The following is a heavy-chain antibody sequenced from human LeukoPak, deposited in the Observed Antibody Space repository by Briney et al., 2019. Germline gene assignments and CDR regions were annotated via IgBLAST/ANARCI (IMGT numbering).Heavy chain of an antibody. CDR3: AGAHHYDSSWDY. J-gene: IGHJ4*02. D-gene: IGHD3-22*01. Sequence: SETLSLTCTVSGGSISSYYWSWIRRPPGKGLEWIGYIYYSGSTNYNPSLKSRVTISVDTSKNQFSLKLSSVTAADTAVYYCAGAHHYDSSWDYWGQGTLVTVSS. V-gene: IGHV4-59*01. CDR1: GGSISSYY. CDR2: IYYSGST.